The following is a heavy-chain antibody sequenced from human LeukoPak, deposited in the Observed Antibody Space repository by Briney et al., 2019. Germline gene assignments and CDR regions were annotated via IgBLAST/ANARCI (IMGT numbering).Heavy chain of an antibody. CDR2: INSDGSST. D-gene: IGHD1-26*01. Sequence: GGSLRLSCAASGFTFSSYWMHWVRQAPGKGLVWVSRINSDGSSTSYADSVKGRFTISRDNAKNTLYLQMNSLRAEDTAVYYCAKLGYSGSLDFDYWGQGTLVTVSS. CDR3: AKLGYSGSLDFDY. J-gene: IGHJ4*02. CDR1: GFTFSSYW. V-gene: IGHV3-74*01.